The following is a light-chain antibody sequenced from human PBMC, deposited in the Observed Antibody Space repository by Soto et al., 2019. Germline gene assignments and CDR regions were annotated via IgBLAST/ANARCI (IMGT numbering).Light chain of an antibody. Sequence: DIPVTQSPSTLSASVGDRVTITCRASQSLITWLAWYQQKPGKAPKLLIYEASTLESGVPSRFSGSGSGKEFTLTINSLQPDDFATYYCQHYNSYSVTFGQGTKLEIK. CDR2: EAS. J-gene: IGKJ2*01. CDR1: QSLITW. CDR3: QHYNSYSVT. V-gene: IGKV1-5*03.